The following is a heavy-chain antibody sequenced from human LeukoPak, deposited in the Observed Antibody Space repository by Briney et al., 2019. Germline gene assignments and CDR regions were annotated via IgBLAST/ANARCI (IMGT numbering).Heavy chain of an antibody. D-gene: IGHD3-10*01. J-gene: IGHJ5*02. V-gene: IGHV3-30-3*01. CDR2: ISNDGNKK. CDR3: XXXXXXXLWSPSFDP. Sequence: GGSLRLSCAASGFNFSNYAIPWVRQAPGKGLEWVAVISNDGNKKYYADSVKGRFTISRDNFKNTLYLQMNSLRAEDTAFYYXXXXXXXXLWSPSFDPWGQGTLVTVSS. CDR1: GFNFSNYA.